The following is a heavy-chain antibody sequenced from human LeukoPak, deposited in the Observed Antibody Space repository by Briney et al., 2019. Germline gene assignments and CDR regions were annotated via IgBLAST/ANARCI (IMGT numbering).Heavy chain of an antibody. V-gene: IGHV3-48*04. D-gene: IGHD2-21*02. CDR3: ARERLAYCGGDRYSALVY. CDR2: ISSSGSTI. CDR1: GFTFSSYS. Sequence: PGGSLRLSCAASGFTFSSYSMNWVRQAPGKGLEWVSYISSSGSTIYYADSVKGRFTISRDNAKNSLYLQMNSLRAEDTAVYYCARERLAYCGGDRYSALVYWGQGTLVTVSS. J-gene: IGHJ4*02.